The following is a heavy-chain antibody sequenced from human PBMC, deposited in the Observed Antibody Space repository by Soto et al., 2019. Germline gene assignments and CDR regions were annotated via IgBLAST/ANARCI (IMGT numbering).Heavy chain of an antibody. D-gene: IGHD6-19*01. CDR2: ISNNGGST. V-gene: IGHV3-23*01. Sequence: PGGSLRLSCAASGFIFSSFAMSCVRQAPGKGLEWVSTISNNGGSTYSADSVKGRFTISRDNSKNTLYLQMNSLRAEDTAVYYCAKDPDISGWYQTDLDYWGQGTLVTVSS. CDR3: AKDPDISGWYQTDLDY. CDR1: GFIFSSFA. J-gene: IGHJ4*02.